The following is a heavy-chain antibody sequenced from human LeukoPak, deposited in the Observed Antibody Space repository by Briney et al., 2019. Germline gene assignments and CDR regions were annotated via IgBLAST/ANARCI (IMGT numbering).Heavy chain of an antibody. CDR3: ARVQQQLGKIGAFDI. CDR1: GFTFSDYY. V-gene: IGHV3-11*04. CDR2: IGSSGSTI. J-gene: IGHJ3*02. D-gene: IGHD6-13*01. Sequence: KTGGSLRLSCAASGFTFSDYYMSWIRQAPGKGLEWVSYIGSSGSTIYYADSVKGRFTISRDNAKNSLYLQMNSLRAEDTAVYYCARVQQQLGKIGAFDIWGQGTMVTVSS.